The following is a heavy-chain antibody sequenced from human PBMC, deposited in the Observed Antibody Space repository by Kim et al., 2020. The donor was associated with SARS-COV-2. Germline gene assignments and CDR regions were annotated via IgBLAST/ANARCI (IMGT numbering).Heavy chain of an antibody. D-gene: IGHD6-13*01. CDR2: IYHSGST. Sequence: SETLSLTCTVSGYSISSGYYWGWIRQPPGKGLEWIGTIYHSGSTYYNPSLKSRVTISVDTSKNQFSLKLSSVTATDTAVYYCARGYGAAADQWGWGQGTT. J-gene: IGHJ6*02. CDR1: GYSISSGYY. V-gene: IGHV4-38-2*02. CDR3: ARGYGAAADQWG.